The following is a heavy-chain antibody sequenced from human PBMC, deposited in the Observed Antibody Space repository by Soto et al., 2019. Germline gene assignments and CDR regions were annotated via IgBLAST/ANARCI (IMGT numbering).Heavy chain of an antibody. CDR3: ASVDAADLPHNAMDV. CDR2: IYPGDSDV. V-gene: IGHV5-51*01. D-gene: IGHD2-2*01. Sequence: GESLKISCKGSGYSFANYWIGWVRQMPGEGLEWMGVIYPGDSDVRYSPSFQGQVTISADKSISTAYLQWRTLNASDTAIYYCASVDAADLPHNAMDVWGQGPTVTVSS. J-gene: IGHJ6*02. CDR1: GYSFANYW.